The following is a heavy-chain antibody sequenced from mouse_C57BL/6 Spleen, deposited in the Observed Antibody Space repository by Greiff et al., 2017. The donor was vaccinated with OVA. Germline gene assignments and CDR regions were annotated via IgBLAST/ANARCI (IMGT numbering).Heavy chain of an antibody. CDR3: ARKGDLLWYAMDY. J-gene: IGHJ4*01. D-gene: IGHD2-1*01. Sequence: QVHVKQSGAELAKPGASVKLSCKASGYTFTSYWMHWVKQRPGQGLEWIGYINPSSGYTKYNQKFKDKATLTADKSSSTAYMQLSSLTYEDSAVYYCARKGDLLWYAMDYWGQGTSVTVSS. CDR1: GYTFTSYW. CDR2: INPSSGYT. V-gene: IGHV1-7*01.